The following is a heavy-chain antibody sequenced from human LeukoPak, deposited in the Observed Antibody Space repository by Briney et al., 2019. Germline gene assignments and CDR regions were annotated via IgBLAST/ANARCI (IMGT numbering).Heavy chain of an antibody. CDR1: GDSLSSGGYY. CDR2: IYHSGST. D-gene: IGHD6-13*01. V-gene: IGHV4-31*03. J-gene: IGHJ3*02. Sequence: PSETLSLTCTVSGDSLSSGGYYWSWIRQHPGKGLEWIGYIYHSGSTYYNPSLKSRVTISVDTSKNQFSLKLSSVTAADTAVYYCARYSSWFPRAAFDIWGQGTMVTVSS. CDR3: ARYSSWFPRAAFDI.